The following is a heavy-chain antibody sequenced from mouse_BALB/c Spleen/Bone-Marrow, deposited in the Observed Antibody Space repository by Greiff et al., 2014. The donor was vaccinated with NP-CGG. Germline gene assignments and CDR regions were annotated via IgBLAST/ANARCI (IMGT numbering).Heavy chain of an antibody. Sequence: EVQLQQSGAELVKPGASVKLSCTTSGFNIKDAYIHWVKQRPEQGLEWIGRIDPANGNTKYDPEFQGKATITADTSSNTAYLHLSSLTSEDTAVYSCAHDAPFAYWGQGTLVTVSA. CDR1: GFNIKDAY. D-gene: IGHD2-3*01. CDR3: AHDAPFAY. CDR2: IDPANGNT. V-gene: IGHV14-3*02. J-gene: IGHJ3*01.